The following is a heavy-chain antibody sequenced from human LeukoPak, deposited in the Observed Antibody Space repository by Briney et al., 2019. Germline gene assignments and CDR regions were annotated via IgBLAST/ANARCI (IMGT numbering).Heavy chain of an antibody. CDR2: ISYDGSNK. Sequence: GGSLRLSCAASGFTFSSYGMHWVRQAPGKGLEWVAVISYDGSNKYYADSVKGRFTISRDNSKNTLYLRMNSLRAEDTAVYYCAKGGNLDYWGQGTLVTVSS. D-gene: IGHD4-23*01. CDR3: AKGGNLDY. V-gene: IGHV3-30*18. CDR1: GFTFSSYG. J-gene: IGHJ4*02.